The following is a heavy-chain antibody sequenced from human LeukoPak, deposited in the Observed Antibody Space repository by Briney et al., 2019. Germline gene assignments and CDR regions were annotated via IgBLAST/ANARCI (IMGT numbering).Heavy chain of an antibody. D-gene: IGHD5-18*01. V-gene: IGHV3-21*01. J-gene: IGHJ4*02. CDR2: ISSSSSYI. CDR1: GFTFSSYS. Sequence: GGSLRLSCAASGFTFSSYSMNWVRQAPGKGLEWVSSISSSSSYIYYADSVKGRVTISRDNAKNSLYLQMNSLRAEDTAVYYCARGIRNSWIQLWRPFDYWGQGTLVTVSS. CDR3: ARGIRNSWIQLWRPFDY.